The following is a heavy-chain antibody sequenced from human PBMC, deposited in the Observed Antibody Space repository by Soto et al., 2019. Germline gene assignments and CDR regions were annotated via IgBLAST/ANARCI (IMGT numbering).Heavy chain of an antibody. V-gene: IGHV3-30*02. Sequence: GSLRLSFAASGXVFSDDCIHWVRQAPGTGLEWVALITNDGNNEFYRESVKGRFSISRGRSTNTVDLLMNSLRNQDTGVYYCAKEGPGGGRHFYYGMDVWGQGTTGTGSS. D-gene: IGHD1-26*01. CDR1: GXVFSDDC. CDR3: AKEGPGGGRHFYYGMDV. CDR2: ITNDGNNE. J-gene: IGHJ6*02.